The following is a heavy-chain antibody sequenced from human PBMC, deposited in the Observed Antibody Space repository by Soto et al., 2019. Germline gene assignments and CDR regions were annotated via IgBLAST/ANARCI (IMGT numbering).Heavy chain of an antibody. CDR2: ISWDGGST. CDR3: VSGSPFY. Sequence: GGSLRLSCAASGFTFDDYTMHWVRQAPGKGLEWVSLISWDGGSTYYADSVKGRFTISRDNSKNSLYLQMNSLRTEDTALYYCVSGSPFYWGQGTLVTVSS. V-gene: IGHV3-43*01. J-gene: IGHJ4*02. CDR1: GFTFDDYT. D-gene: IGHD5-12*01.